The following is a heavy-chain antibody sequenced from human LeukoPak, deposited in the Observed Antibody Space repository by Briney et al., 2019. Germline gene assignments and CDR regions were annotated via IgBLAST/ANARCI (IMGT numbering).Heavy chain of an antibody. J-gene: IGHJ6*02. CDR2: INHSGST. V-gene: IGHV4-34*01. Sequence: SETLSLTCAVYGGSFRGYYWSWIRQPPGKGLEWIGEINHSGSTNYNPSLKSRVTISVDTSKNQFSLKLSSVTAADTAVYYCARAGRITIFGVVIDYYYGMDVWGQGTTVTVSS. CDR3: ARAGRITIFGVVIDYYYGMDV. CDR1: GGSFRGYY. D-gene: IGHD3-3*01.